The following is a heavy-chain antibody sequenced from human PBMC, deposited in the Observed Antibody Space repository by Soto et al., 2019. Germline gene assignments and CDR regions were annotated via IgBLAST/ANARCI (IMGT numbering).Heavy chain of an antibody. J-gene: IGHJ4*02. CDR1: GGSISSEGYY. CDR3: AREEYSSSSRFFDY. CDR2: IYYSGLT. Sequence: SETLSLTCTVSGGSISSEGYYWSWIRQHPGKGLEWIGYIYYSGLTDYNPSLKSRLTISVDKSKNQFSLKLSSVTAADTAVYYCAREEYSSSSRFFDYWGQGTLVTVSS. D-gene: IGHD6-6*01. V-gene: IGHV4-31*03.